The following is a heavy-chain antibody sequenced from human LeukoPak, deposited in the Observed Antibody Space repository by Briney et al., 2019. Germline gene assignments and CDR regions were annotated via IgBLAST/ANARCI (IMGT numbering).Heavy chain of an antibody. Sequence: ASVKVSCRASGYTFTGYYMHWVRQAPGQGLEWMGWINPNSGGTNYAQKFQGRVTMTRDTSISTAYMELSRLRSDDTAVYYCARIDSSGYYYVEWGQGTLVTVSS. J-gene: IGHJ4*02. CDR3: ARIDSSGYYYVE. CDR2: INPNSGGT. CDR1: GYTFTGYY. V-gene: IGHV1-2*02. D-gene: IGHD3-22*01.